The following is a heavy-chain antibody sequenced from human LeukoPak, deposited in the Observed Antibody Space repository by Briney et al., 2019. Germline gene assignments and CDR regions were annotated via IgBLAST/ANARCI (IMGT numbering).Heavy chain of an antibody. V-gene: IGHV2-70*04. CDR3: ARSIWFGELYFDY. CDR2: IDWDDDK. Sequence: SGPELLRHTQTLTLTCTFSGFSLRTRGMRVSWIRQPPGKALEWLARIDWDDDKFYSTSLKTRLTISKDTSKNHVVLTMTNMDPVDTATYYCARSIWFGELYFDYWGQGTLVSVSS. D-gene: IGHD3-10*01. J-gene: IGHJ4*02. CDR1: GFSLRTRGMR.